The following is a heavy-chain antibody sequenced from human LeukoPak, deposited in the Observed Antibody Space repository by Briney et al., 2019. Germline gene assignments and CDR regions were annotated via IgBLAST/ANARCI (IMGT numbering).Heavy chain of an antibody. Sequence: GGSLRLSCAASGFTFSSYGMHWVRQAPGKGLEWVAVISYDGSNKCYADSVKGRFTISRDNSKNTLYLQMNSLRAEDTAVYYCARVTSDYGVDYWGQGTLVTVSS. CDR1: GFTFSSYG. V-gene: IGHV3-30*03. J-gene: IGHJ4*02. D-gene: IGHD4-17*01. CDR3: ARVTSDYGVDY. CDR2: ISYDGSNK.